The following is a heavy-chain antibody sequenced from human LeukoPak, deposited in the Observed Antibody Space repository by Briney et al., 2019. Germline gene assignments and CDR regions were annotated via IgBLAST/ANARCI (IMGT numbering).Heavy chain of an antibody. V-gene: IGHV3-20*04. CDR3: ASAGYSYDYYFDY. D-gene: IGHD5-18*01. CDR2: INWNSGST. Sequence: PGGSLRLSCAASGFTFDDYGMSWVRQAPGKGLEWVAGINWNSGSTGYADSVKGRFTISRDNAKNSLYLQMNSLRAEDTAVYYCASAGYSYDYYFDYWGQGTLVTVSS. CDR1: GFTFDDYG. J-gene: IGHJ4*02.